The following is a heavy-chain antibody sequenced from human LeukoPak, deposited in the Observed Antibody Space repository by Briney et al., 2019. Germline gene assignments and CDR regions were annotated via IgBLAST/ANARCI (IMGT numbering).Heavy chain of an antibody. CDR3: AKEGQYGSGVDY. Sequence: GGSLRLSCAASGFTFSNYGMHWVRQTPGKGLEWMGVISYDGKNKYSADSVKGRFTISRDNSKNTLYLQMNSLRAEDTAVYYCAKEGQYGSGVDYWGQGTLVTVSS. V-gene: IGHV3-30*18. J-gene: IGHJ4*02. D-gene: IGHD3-10*01. CDR1: GFTFSNYG. CDR2: ISYDGKNK.